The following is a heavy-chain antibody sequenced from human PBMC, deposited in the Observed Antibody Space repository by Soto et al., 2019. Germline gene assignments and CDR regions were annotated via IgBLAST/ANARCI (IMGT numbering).Heavy chain of an antibody. CDR2: ISAHNGNT. V-gene: IGHV1-18*01. CDR1: GYTFTSYG. CDR3: ARGRYGDY. Sequence: QVHLVQSGAEVKKPGASVKVSCKGSGYTFTSYGITGVRQAPGQGLEWMGWISAHNGNTNYAQKLQGRVTVTRDTSPSTAYMELRSLRSDDTAVYYCARGRYGDYWGQGALVTVSS. J-gene: IGHJ4*02. D-gene: IGHD1-1*01.